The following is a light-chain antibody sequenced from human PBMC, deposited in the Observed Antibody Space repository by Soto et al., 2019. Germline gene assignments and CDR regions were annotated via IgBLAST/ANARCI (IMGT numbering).Light chain of an antibody. CDR3: QQYGSSPPLS. J-gene: IGKJ4*01. Sequence: PGARATLSCRASQSVGSNSLAWYQQKPGQAPRILIYGASTRATGIPDRFSGSGSGTDFTLTISRLEPEDLAVYYCQQYGSSPPLSFGGGTKVEIK. CDR2: GAS. CDR1: QSVGSNS. V-gene: IGKV3-20*01.